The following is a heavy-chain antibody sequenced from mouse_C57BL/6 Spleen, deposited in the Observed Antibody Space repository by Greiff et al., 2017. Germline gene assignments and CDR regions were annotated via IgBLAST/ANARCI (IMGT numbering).Heavy chain of an antibody. CDR3: AREGRGYFFDY. Sequence: QVQLQQSGPELVKPGASVKISCKASGYAFSSSWMNWVKQRPGKGLEWIGRIYPGDGDTNYNGKFKGKATLTADKSSSTAYMQLSSLTSEDSAVYFCAREGRGYFFDYWGQGTTLTVSS. CDR2: IYPGDGDT. J-gene: IGHJ2*01. V-gene: IGHV1-82*01. CDR1: GYAFSSSW. D-gene: IGHD1-1*02.